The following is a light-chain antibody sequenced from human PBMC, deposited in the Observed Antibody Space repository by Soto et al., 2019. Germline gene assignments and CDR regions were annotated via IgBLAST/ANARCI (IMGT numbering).Light chain of an antibody. V-gene: IGKV3-15*01. Sequence: EIVMTQSPATLSLSPGERATLSCRASQSVSSRLAWYQQKPGQAPRLLIYGASTRANDVSARFSGSESGAEFTLTISSLQSEDFAVYYCQQYDNWPLTFGGGTKAEIK. CDR3: QQYDNWPLT. CDR2: GAS. CDR1: QSVSSR. J-gene: IGKJ4*01.